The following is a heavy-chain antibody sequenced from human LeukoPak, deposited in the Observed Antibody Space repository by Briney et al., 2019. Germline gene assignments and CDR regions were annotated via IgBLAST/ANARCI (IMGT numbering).Heavy chain of an antibody. CDR1: GGSISSYY. V-gene: IGHV4-59*01. CDR3: ARVTASFGGSYFIDY. D-gene: IGHD1-26*01. J-gene: IGHJ4*02. CDR2: IYYSGST. Sequence: SETLSLTCTVSGGSISSYYWSWIRQPPGKGLEWIGYIYYSGSTNYNPSLKSRVTISVDTSKNQLSLKLSSVTAADTAVYYCARVTASFGGSYFIDYWGQGTLVTVSS.